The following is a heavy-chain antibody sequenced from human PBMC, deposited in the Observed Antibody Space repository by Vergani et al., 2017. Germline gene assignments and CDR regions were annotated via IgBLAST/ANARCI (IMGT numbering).Heavy chain of an antibody. CDR3: ARGADLRFLKNWFDP. Sequence: QVQLVQSGAEVTKPGASVKVSCKASGYTFIRYYMHWVRQAPGQGLEWMGVINLTGDTTNYAPSFQGRVTMTMNTSTSTVYMELGSLRSDDTAVYYCARGADLRFLKNWFDPWGQGTLVTVSS. D-gene: IGHD3-3*01. CDR2: INLTGDTT. CDR1: GYTFIRYY. J-gene: IGHJ5*02. V-gene: IGHV1-46*03.